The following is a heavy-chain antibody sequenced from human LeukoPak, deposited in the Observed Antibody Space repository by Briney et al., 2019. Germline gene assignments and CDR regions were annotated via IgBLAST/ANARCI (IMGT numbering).Heavy chain of an antibody. Sequence: GGSLRLSCVASGFTFSIYGIHWVRHAPAKGLEWVAVISYDGSNKYYADSVKGRFTISRDNSKNTLYLQMNSLRAEDTAVYYCAKDLSSSGWYGGDCWGQGTLVTVSS. D-gene: IGHD6-19*01. CDR2: ISYDGSNK. CDR3: AKDLSSSGWYGGDC. J-gene: IGHJ4*02. CDR1: GFTFSIYG. V-gene: IGHV3-30*18.